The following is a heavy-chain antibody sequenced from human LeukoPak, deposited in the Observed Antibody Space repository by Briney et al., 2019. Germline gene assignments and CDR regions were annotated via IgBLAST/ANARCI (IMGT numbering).Heavy chain of an antibody. J-gene: IGHJ4*02. V-gene: IGHV4-38-2*02. CDR2: IYHSGST. D-gene: IGHD5-12*01. CDR1: GYSISSGYY. CDR3: ARGHSGYDSFYY. Sequence: SETLSLTCTVSGYSISSGYYWGWIRPPPGKGLEWIGSIYHSGSTYYNPSLKSRVTISVDTSKNHFPLNLSSVTAADMAVYYCARGHSGYDSFYYWGQGTLVTVSS.